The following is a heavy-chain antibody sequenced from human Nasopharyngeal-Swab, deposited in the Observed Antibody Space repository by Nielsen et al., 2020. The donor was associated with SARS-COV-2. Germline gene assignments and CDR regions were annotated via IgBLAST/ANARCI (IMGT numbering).Heavy chain of an antibody. CDR1: GFTFSSYA. V-gene: IGHV3-23*01. J-gene: IGHJ4*02. Sequence: GESLKISCATSGFTFSSYAMSWVCQAPGKGLEWVSGISFGGVTTYYADSVKGRFTISRDNSKNTLYLQMNSLRAEDTAVYYCAKDDLMKNSQPLDYWGQGTLVTVSS. D-gene: IGHD2/OR15-2a*01. CDR2: ISFGGVTT. CDR3: AKDDLMKNSQPLDY.